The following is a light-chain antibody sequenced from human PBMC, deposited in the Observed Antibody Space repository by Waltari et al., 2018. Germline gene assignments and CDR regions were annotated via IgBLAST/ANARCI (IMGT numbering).Light chain of an antibody. V-gene: IGKV3-11*01. CDR2: DAS. Sequence: EIVLTQSPATLSLSPGERATLPCRASQSIDSHLAWYLQKPGQAPRLPIFDASTRATGIPAGFSGSGFGTDFTLTISSLEPEDFGVYYCQQRSNWPPTFGQGTRLEIK. CDR1: QSIDSH. CDR3: QQRSNWPPT. J-gene: IGKJ5*01.